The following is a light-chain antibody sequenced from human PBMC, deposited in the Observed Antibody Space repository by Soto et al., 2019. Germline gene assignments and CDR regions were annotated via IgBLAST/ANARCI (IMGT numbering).Light chain of an antibody. V-gene: IGKV3-11*01. J-gene: IGKJ4*01. CDR3: QQRSNWPLT. CDR1: QSVSSY. Sequence: EIVLTQSPATLSLSPGERATLSCRASQSVSSYLAWYQQKPGQAPRLLIYDASNRATGIPARFSGSGSGTVFTLTISTLEPEDFSVYYCQQRSNWPLTFGRGTKVEIK. CDR2: DAS.